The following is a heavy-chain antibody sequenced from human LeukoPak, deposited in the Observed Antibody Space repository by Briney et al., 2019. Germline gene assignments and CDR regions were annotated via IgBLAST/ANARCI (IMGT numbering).Heavy chain of an antibody. CDR3: AKDEVPGIAVAKGAFDI. D-gene: IGHD6-19*01. J-gene: IGHJ3*02. CDR2: ISYDGSNK. Sequence: PGGSLRLSCAASGFTFSSYGMHWVRQAPGKGLEWVAVISYDGSNKYYADSVKGRFTISRDNSKNTLYLQMNSLRAEDTAVYYCAKDEVPGIAVAKGAFDIWGQGTMVTVSS. CDR1: GFTFSSYG. V-gene: IGHV3-30*18.